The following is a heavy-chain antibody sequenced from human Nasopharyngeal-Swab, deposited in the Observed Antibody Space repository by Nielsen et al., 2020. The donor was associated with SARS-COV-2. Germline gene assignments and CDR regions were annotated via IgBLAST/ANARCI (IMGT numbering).Heavy chain of an antibody. V-gene: IGHV3-23*01. CDR1: GFTFSSYA. J-gene: IGHJ6*02. CDR3: AKDAGRGWYYYYGMDV. CDR2: ISGSGGST. Sequence: GESLKISCAASGFTFSSYAMRWVRQAPGKGLEWVSAISGSGGSTYYADSVKGRFTISRDNSKNTLYLQMNSLRAEDTAVYYCAKDAGRGWYYYYGMDVWGQGTTVTVSS. D-gene: IGHD6-13*01.